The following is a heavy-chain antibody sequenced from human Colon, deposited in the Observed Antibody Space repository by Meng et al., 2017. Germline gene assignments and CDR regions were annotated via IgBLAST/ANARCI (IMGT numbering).Heavy chain of an antibody. J-gene: IGHJ5*02. CDR1: GYTFTGYA. Sequence: QVQLCESGADLRKPGASVKVSCKASGYTFTGYAMHWVRQAPGQRLEWMGWINAGNGNTKYSHKFQGRVTITRDTSASTAFMELSSLRSEDTAVYYCTRDFGYCSSTSCYSDFLYWFDPWGQGTLVTVSS. V-gene: IGHV1-3*01. CDR2: INAGNGNT. CDR3: TRDFGYCSSTSCYSDFLYWFDP. D-gene: IGHD2-2*03.